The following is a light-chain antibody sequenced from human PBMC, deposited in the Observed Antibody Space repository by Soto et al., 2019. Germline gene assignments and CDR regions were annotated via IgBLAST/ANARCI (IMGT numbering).Light chain of an antibody. CDR3: QLWDSGSGHRV. CDR1: NIGSRS. J-gene: IGLJ2*01. Sequence: SYELTQPPSVSVAPGRTATITCWGNNIGSRSVHWYQQMSGQAPLLVIYYDRDRPSGIPERFSGSNSGNTATLTINRVEAGDEADYYCQLWDSGSGHRVFGGGTKPTVL. CDR2: YDR. V-gene: IGLV3-21*04.